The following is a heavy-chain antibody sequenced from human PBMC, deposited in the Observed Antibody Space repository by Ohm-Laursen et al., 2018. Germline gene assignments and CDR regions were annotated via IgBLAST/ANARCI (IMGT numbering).Heavy chain of an antibody. V-gene: IGHV3-33*01. CDR3: ALGGYYGAPDMDV. D-gene: IGHD4-17*01. Sequence: SLRLSCSASGFTFSSYGMHWVRQAPGKGLEWVAVIWYDGSNKYYADSVKGRFTISRDNSKNTLYLQMNSLRAEDTAVYYCALGGYYGAPDMDVWGQGTTVTVSS. J-gene: IGHJ6*02. CDR1: GFTFSSYG. CDR2: IWYDGSNK.